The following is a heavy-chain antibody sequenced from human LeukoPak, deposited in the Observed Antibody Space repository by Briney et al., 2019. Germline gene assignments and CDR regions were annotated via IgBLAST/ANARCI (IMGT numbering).Heavy chain of an antibody. J-gene: IGHJ2*01. CDR3: AKDTRTTVTKYDGFLDL. CDR2: ISSSGGST. CDR1: GFTFSSYA. V-gene: IGHV3-23*01. D-gene: IGHD4-17*01. Sequence: PGGSLRLSCAASGFTFSSYAMSWVRQAPGKGLEWVSAISSSGGSTYYADSVKGRFTISRDNSKNTLYLQMSSLRVEDTALYYCAKDTRTTVTKYDGFLDLWGRGTLVTVSS.